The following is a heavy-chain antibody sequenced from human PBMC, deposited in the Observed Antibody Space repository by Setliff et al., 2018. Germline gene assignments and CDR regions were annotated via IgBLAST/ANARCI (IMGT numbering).Heavy chain of an antibody. D-gene: IGHD3-16*01. CDR1: GYSFISYD. Sequence: GASVKVSCKASGYSFISYDINWVRQAPGQGLEWMGWMNPERDNTGYAQKFQGRVTMTGHASINTAYMELTSPTSEDTAVYYCVRNPLGPEASTPGGYWGQGTLVTVSS. J-gene: IGHJ4*02. CDR3: VRNPLGPEASTPGGY. V-gene: IGHV1-8*01. CDR2: MNPERDNT.